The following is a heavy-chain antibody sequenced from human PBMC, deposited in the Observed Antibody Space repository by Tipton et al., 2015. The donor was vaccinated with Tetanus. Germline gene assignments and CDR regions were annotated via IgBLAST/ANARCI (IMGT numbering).Heavy chain of an antibody. J-gene: IGHJ4*02. Sequence: SLRLSCAGSGFSFSDSFMSWIRQAPGKGLEWVSYISGSGNTMYLAEPMRGRVTTSRDNDKRSLYLEMNNLRVEDTAVYYCGVLVRGVLLTRVIEYWGQGTLVTVSS. CDR3: GVLVRGVLLTRVIEY. CDR2: ISGSGNTM. V-gene: IGHV3-11*01. CDR1: GFSFSDSF. D-gene: IGHD3-10*01.